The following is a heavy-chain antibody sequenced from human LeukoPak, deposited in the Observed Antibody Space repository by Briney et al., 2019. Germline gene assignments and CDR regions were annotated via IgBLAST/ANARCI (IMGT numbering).Heavy chain of an antibody. Sequence: GGSLRLSCAASGFTFSHYGVHWVRQAPGKGLEWVAVISYDGSNKYYVDSVKGRFTISRDNSKNTLYLQMNSLRAEDTAEYYCAKSLLTTASGTGRAFDIWGQGTMVTVSS. J-gene: IGHJ3*02. D-gene: IGHD1-26*01. CDR3: AKSLLTTASGTGRAFDI. V-gene: IGHV3-30*18. CDR1: GFTFSHYG. CDR2: ISYDGSNK.